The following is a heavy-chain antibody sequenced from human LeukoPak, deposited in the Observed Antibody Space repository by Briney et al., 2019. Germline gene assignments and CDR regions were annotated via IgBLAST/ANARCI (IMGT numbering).Heavy chain of an antibody. CDR3: ARHPLYSSSSVRRWFDP. Sequence: SETLSLTCAVSGYSISSGYYWGWIRQPPGKGLEWIGSIYHRGSTYYNPSLKSRVTISVDTSKNQFSLKLSSVTAADTAVYYCARHPLYSSSSVRRWFDPWGQGTLVTVSS. V-gene: IGHV4-38-2*01. D-gene: IGHD6-6*01. CDR1: GYSISSGYY. J-gene: IGHJ5*02. CDR2: IYHRGST.